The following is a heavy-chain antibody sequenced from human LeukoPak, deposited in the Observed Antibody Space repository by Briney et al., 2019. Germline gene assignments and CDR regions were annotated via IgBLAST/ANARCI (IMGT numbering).Heavy chain of an antibody. Sequence: AGGSLRLSRAASGFTFSSYGMHWVRQAPGKGLEWEAVIWYDGSNKYYADSVKGRFTISRDNSKNTLYLQMNSLRAEDTAVYYCARGLPLLDYWGQGTLVTVSS. CDR2: IWYDGSNK. V-gene: IGHV3-33*01. CDR1: GFTFSSYG. CDR3: ARGLPLLDY. J-gene: IGHJ4*02. D-gene: IGHD4-11*01.